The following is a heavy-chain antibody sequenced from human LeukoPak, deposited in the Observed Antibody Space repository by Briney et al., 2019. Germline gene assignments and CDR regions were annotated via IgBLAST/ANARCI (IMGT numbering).Heavy chain of an antibody. CDR3: AKDMMVAAAGSYYYYYMDV. D-gene: IGHD6-13*01. Sequence: PGRSLRLSCAASGFTFSSYGMHWVRQAPGKGLEWVAVIWYGGSNKYYADSVKGRFTISRDNSKNTLYLQMNSLRAEDTAVYYCAKDMMVAAAGSYYYYYMDVWGKGTTVTVSS. CDR2: IWYGGSNK. CDR1: GFTFSSYG. V-gene: IGHV3-30*18. J-gene: IGHJ6*03.